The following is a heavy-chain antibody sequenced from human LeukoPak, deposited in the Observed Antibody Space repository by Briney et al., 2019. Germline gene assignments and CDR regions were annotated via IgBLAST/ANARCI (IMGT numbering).Heavy chain of an antibody. CDR3: AKEDSGSYYLGYYYYYYMDV. V-gene: IGHV3-30*02. CDR1: GFTFSSYG. J-gene: IGHJ6*03. D-gene: IGHD1-26*01. CDR2: IRYDGSNK. Sequence: GGSLRLSCAASGFTFSSYGMHWVRQAPGKGLEWVAFIRYDGSNKYYADSVKGRFTISRDNSKNTLYLQMNSLRAEDTAVYYCAKEDSGSYYLGYYYYYYMDVWGKGTTVTISS.